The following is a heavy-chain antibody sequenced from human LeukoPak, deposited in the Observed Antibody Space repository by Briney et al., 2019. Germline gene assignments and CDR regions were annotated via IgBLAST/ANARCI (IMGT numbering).Heavy chain of an antibody. Sequence: GGSLRLSCAASEFTFSSYAMSWVRQAPGKGLEWVSGISGSGGDTYYADSVKGRFTISRDNSKNTLYLQMNSLRAEDTAVYCCARDSPHFDYWGQGTLVTVSS. CDR3: ARDSPHFDY. J-gene: IGHJ4*02. V-gene: IGHV3-23*01. CDR2: ISGSGGDT. CDR1: EFTFSSYA.